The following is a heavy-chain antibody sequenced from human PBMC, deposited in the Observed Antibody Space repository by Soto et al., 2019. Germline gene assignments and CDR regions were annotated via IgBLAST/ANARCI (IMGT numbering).Heavy chain of an antibody. J-gene: IGHJ4*02. CDR3: AKDNDYYDSSGYYQAFDY. V-gene: IGHV3-30*18. Sequence: QVQLVESGGGVVQPGRSLRLSCEASGFTFSSYGMHWVRQAPGKGLEWVAVISYDGSNKYYADSVKGRFTISRDNYKNTLDLQMNSLRAEDTAVYYCAKDNDYYDSSGYYQAFDYWGQGTLVTVSS. D-gene: IGHD3-22*01. CDR2: ISYDGSNK. CDR1: GFTFSSYG.